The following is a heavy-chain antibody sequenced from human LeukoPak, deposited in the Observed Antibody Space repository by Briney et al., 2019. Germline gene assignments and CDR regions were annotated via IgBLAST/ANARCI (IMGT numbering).Heavy chain of an antibody. V-gene: IGHV5-51*01. CDR1: GYSFTSYW. CDR3: AGLFPHYYDSSGYYLPLDY. D-gene: IGHD3-22*01. CDR2: IYPGDSDT. Sequence: GESLKISCKGSGYSFTSYWIGWVRQMPGKGLEWMGIIYPGDSDTRYSPSFQGQVTISADKSISTAYLQWSSLKASDTAMYYCAGLFPHYYDSSGYYLPLDYWGQGTLVTVSS. J-gene: IGHJ4*02.